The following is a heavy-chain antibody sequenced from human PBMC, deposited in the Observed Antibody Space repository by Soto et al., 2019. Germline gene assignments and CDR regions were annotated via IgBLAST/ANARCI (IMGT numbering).Heavy chain of an antibody. CDR3: ARGEGFCSYGTCYRYFDN. D-gene: IGHD2-15*01. CDR1: GFTFGSYS. V-gene: IGHV3-30*03. J-gene: IGHJ4*02. Sequence: QVQLVESGGGVVQPGGSLRLSCAASGFTFGSYSMHWVRQAPGKGLEWVAVTGYDGTKKYYADSVKGRFTISRDNSRDTLDLQMDSLRTEDTALYYCARGEGFCSYGTCYRYFDNWGQGALVTVSS. CDR2: TGYDGTKK.